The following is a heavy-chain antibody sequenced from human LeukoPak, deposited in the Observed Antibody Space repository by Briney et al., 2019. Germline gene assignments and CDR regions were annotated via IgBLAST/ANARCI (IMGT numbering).Heavy chain of an antibody. Sequence: PGASLQISCRGSGYSFTTYWIGWVRQLPGKGLEWMGIIYPGSSHTRYSPSFQGQVTMSADKSINPAYLQWSSLKASDTAMYYCARRQGCSSTSCPPDSWGQGTLVTVSS. J-gene: IGHJ4*02. CDR1: GYSFTTYW. CDR3: ARRQGCSSTSCPPDS. V-gene: IGHV5-51*01. D-gene: IGHD2-2*01. CDR2: IYPGSSHT.